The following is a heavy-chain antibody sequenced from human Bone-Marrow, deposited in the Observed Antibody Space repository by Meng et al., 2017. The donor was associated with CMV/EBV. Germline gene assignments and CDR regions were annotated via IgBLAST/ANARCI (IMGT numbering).Heavy chain of an antibody. J-gene: IGHJ4*02. Sequence: GGSLRLSCAASGFTFSSYEMNWVRQAPGKGLEWVSYISSSGSTIYYADSVKGRFTISRDNAKNSLYLQMNSLRAEDTAVYYCARDSSSTGVYWGQGNLVTVSS. CDR3: ARDSSSTGVY. CDR2: ISSSGSTI. V-gene: IGHV3-48*03. D-gene: IGHD2-2*01. CDR1: GFTFSSYE.